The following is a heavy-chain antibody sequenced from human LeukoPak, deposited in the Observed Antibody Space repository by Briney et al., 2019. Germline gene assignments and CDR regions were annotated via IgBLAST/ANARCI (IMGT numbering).Heavy chain of an antibody. Sequence: KASETPSLTCAVYGGSFSGYYWSWIRQPPGKGLEWIGEINHSGSTNYNPSLKSRVTISVDTSKNQFSLKLSSVTAADTAVCYCARGYGAYNNWFDPWGQGTLVTVSS. CDR3: ARGYGAYNNWFDP. D-gene: IGHD4-17*01. J-gene: IGHJ5*02. CDR2: INHSGST. CDR1: GGSFSGYY. V-gene: IGHV4-34*01.